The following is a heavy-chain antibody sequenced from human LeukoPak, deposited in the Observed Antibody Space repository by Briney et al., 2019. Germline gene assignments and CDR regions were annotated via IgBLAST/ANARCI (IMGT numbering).Heavy chain of an antibody. CDR1: GITFSSLW. D-gene: IGHD2-15*01. J-gene: IGHJ2*01. V-gene: IGHV3-7*01. CDR3: AGGQGWHFDL. Sequence: SGGSLRLSCAASGITFSSLWMSWFRQAPGKGLEWVADIKHDGSEEHYVASVKGRFTISRDNAKLYLQMNSLRAEDTVVYYCAGGQGWHFDLWGRGTLITVSS. CDR2: IKHDGSEE.